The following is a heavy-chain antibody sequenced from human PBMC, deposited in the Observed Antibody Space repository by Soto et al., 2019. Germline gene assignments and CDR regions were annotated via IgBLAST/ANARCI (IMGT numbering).Heavy chain of an antibody. CDR3: AKEVSLGSTVDLGY. CDR2: ISGSGGST. CDR1: GFTFSIFA. J-gene: IGHJ4*02. V-gene: IGHV3-23*01. Sequence: GGSLRLSCAASGFTFSIFAMSWVRQSPGKGLEWVSTISGSGGSTYYADAVKGRFTISRDNSMGTLYLQMKSLRVEDTAIYYCAKEVSLGSTVDLGYWGPGALVTVSS. D-gene: IGHD7-27*01.